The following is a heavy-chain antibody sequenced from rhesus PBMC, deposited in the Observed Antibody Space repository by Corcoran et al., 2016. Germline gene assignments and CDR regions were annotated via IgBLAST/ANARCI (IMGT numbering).Heavy chain of an antibody. CDR2: ISESGGTI. CDR3: TRSEYYFDY. Sequence: DVQLVESGGGLVKPGGSLRLSCVASGFTFSSYVMHWVRQAPGKGLGWVSVISESGGTIYSADSVKGRFTISRDNAKNSLFLQMNSLRAEDTAVYYCTRSEYYFDYWGQGVLVTVSS. CDR1: GFTFSSYV. V-gene: IGHV3S26*01. J-gene: IGHJ4*01.